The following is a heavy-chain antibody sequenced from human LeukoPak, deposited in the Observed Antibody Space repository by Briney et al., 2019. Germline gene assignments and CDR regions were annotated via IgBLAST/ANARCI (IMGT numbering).Heavy chain of an antibody. CDR3: ARSRDSSGYHDY. CDR2: IYYSGST. Sequence: TLSLTCTVSGGSISSGGYYWSWIRQHPGKGLEWIGYIYYSGSTYYNPSLKSRVTISVDTSKNQFSLKLSSVTAADTAVYYCARSRDSSGYHDYWGQGTLVTVSS. D-gene: IGHD3-22*01. V-gene: IGHV4-31*03. J-gene: IGHJ4*02. CDR1: GGSISSGGYY.